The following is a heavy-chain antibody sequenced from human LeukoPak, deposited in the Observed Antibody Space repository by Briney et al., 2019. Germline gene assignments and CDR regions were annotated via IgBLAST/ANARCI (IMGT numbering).Heavy chain of an antibody. J-gene: IGHJ4*02. V-gene: IGHV3-23*01. CDR1: GFPFSSYA. CDR3: AKDRFSGYTYGWGLSDY. Sequence: PGGSLRLSCAASGFPFSSYAMSWVRQAPGKGLEWVSGISDSGGSKPYADSVKGRFTISRDNSKNTLYLQMNSLRAEDTAIYYCAKDRFSGYTYGWGLSDYWGQGNLVTVSS. CDR2: ISDSGGSK. D-gene: IGHD5-18*01.